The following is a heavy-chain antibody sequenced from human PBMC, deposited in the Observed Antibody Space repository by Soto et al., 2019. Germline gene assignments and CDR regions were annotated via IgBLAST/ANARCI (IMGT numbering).Heavy chain of an antibody. V-gene: IGHV4-31*03. J-gene: IGHJ6*02. Sequence: SETLSLTCTVSGVSISSGGYYWSWIRQHPGKGLEWIGYIYYSGSTYYNPSLKSRVTISVDTSKNKFSLKLSSVTAADTAVYYCARGDVETYGMEVWGQGTTVTVSS. CDR2: IYYSGST. CDR1: GVSISSGGYY. CDR3: ARGDVETYGMEV.